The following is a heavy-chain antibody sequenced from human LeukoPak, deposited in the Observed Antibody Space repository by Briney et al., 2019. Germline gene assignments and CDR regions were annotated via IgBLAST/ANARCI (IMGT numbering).Heavy chain of an antibody. Sequence: GRSLRPSWAASAFTFSSYSMNCVSQAPGNGRGWVSYISISSSTIYYADSVKGRFTISRDNAKNPLYLQMNSLRAEDTAVYYCARGVPYYYDSSGYYFDYWGQGTLVTVSS. J-gene: IGHJ4*02. CDR2: ISISSSTI. D-gene: IGHD3-22*01. CDR3: ARGVPYYYDSSGYYFDY. V-gene: IGHV3-48*01. CDR1: AFTFSSYS.